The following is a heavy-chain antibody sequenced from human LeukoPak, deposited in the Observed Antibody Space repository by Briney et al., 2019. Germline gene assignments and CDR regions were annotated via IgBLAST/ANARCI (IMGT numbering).Heavy chain of an antibody. Sequence: GGSLRLSCAASGFTFSSYGMHWVCQAPGKGLEWVAFIRYDGSNKYYADSVKGRFTISRDNSKNTLYLQMNSLRAEDTAVYYCAKVRGVVITFFDYWGQGTLVTVSS. J-gene: IGHJ4*02. V-gene: IGHV3-30*02. CDR1: GFTFSSYG. CDR2: IRYDGSNK. D-gene: IGHD3-22*01. CDR3: AKVRGVVITFFDY.